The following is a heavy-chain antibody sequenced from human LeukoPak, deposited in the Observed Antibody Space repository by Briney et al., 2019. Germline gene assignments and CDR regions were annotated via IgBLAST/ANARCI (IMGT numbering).Heavy chain of an antibody. Sequence: GESLKISCKGSGYIFTTYWIGWVRQMPGKGLEWMGIIYPGDSDTRYSPSFQGQVTISADKSISTAYLQWSSLKASDTAMYYCARTFMITFGGVIVKMGAFDIWGQGTMVTVSS. J-gene: IGHJ3*02. CDR2: IYPGDSDT. D-gene: IGHD3-16*02. CDR1: GYIFTTYW. CDR3: ARTFMITFGGVIVKMGAFDI. V-gene: IGHV5-51*01.